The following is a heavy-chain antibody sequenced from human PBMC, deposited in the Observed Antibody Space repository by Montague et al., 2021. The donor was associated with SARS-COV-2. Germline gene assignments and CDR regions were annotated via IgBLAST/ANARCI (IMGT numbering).Heavy chain of an antibody. V-gene: IGHV4-59*01. CDR1: GGSISSDY. D-gene: IGHD4-17*01. CDR2: IYYSGST. CDR3: ARDTRQIRLIVFDYGMDV. J-gene: IGHJ6*02. Sequence: SETLSLTCTVSGGSISSDYWSWIRQPPGKGLEWIGYIYYSGSTNYNPSLKSRVTISVDTSKNQFSLKLSSVTAADTAVYYCARDTRQIRLIVFDYGMDVWGQGATVTVSS.